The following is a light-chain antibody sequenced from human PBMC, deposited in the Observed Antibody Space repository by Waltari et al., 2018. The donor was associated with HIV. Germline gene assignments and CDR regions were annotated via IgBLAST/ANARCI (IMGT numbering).Light chain of an antibody. J-gene: IGKJ1*01. V-gene: IGKV1-39*01. CDR3: KHSRA. Sequence: DIQMTQSPSSVSASVGDRVTITCRASQTINNHLNWYQQRPGKAPKLLIYAASSLQNGVPSRLSGSGSGTDFTLTISSLQPEDFTTFCCKHSRAFGQGTKVEIK. CDR2: AAS. CDR1: QTINNH.